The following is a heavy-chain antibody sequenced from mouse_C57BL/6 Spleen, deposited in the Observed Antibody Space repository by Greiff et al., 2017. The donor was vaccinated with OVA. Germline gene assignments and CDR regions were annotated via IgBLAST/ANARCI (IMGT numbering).Heavy chain of an antibody. CDR3: ARSEYDYVFFDY. J-gene: IGHJ2*01. V-gene: IGHV1-55*01. CDR1: GYTFTSYW. Sequence: QVQLQQSGAELVKPGASVKMSCKASGYTFTSYWITWVKQRPGQGLEWIGDIYPGSGSTNYNEKFKSKATLTVDTSSSTAYMQLSSLTSEDSAVYYCARSEYDYVFFDYWGQGTTLTVSS. CDR2: IYPGSGST. D-gene: IGHD2-4*01.